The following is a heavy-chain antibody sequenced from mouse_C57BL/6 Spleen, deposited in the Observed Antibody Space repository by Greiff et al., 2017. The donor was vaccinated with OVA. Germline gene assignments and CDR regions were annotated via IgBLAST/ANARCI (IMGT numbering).Heavy chain of an antibody. CDR1: GYTFTGYW. CDR3: AFTTVVEGLYYAMDY. CDR2: ILPGSGST. J-gene: IGHJ4*01. D-gene: IGHD1-1*01. Sequence: QVQLKQSGAELMKPGASVKLSCKATGYTFTGYWIEWVKQRPGHGLEWIGEILPGSGSTNYNEKFKGKATFTADTSSNTAYMQLSSLTTEDSAIYYCAFTTVVEGLYYAMDYWGQGTSVTVSS. V-gene: IGHV1-9*01.